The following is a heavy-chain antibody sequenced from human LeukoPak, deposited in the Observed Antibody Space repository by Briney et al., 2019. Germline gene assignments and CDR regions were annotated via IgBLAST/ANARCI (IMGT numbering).Heavy chain of an antibody. CDR2: IYHSGST. J-gene: IGHJ4*02. Sequence: SETLSLTCAVSGGSISSGGYSWSWIRQPPGKGLEWIGYIYHSGSTYYNPSLKSRVTISVDTSKNQFSLKLSSVTAADTAVYYCARGVYSSGISGFDYWGQGTLVTVSS. CDR1: GGSISSGGYS. V-gene: IGHV4-30-2*01. D-gene: IGHD6-19*01. CDR3: ARGVYSSGISGFDY.